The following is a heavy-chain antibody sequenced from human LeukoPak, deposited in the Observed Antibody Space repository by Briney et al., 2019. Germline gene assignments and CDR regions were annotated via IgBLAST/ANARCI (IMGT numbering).Heavy chain of an antibody. CDR3: ARGGGYYSYYYYYGMDV. D-gene: IGHD3-22*01. J-gene: IGHJ6*02. V-gene: IGHV3-48*01. CDR2: ISSSSSTI. Sequence: PGGSLRLSCAASGLTFSSYSMNWVRQAPGKGLEWVSYISSSSSTIYYADSVKGRFTISRDNAKNSLYLQMNSLRAEDTAVYYCARGGGYYSYYYYYGMDVWGQGTTVTVSS. CDR1: GLTFSSYS.